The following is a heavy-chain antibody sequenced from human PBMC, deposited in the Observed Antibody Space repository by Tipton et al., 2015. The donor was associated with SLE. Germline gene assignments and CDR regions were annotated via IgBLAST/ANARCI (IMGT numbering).Heavy chain of an antibody. CDR2: VSYSGST. CDR1: GGSINVYY. V-gene: IGHV4-59*01. Sequence: TLSLTCSVSGGSINVYYWSWVRQPSGKGLEWIGYVSYSGSTNYNPSLQSRVTISVDTSKNQFSLKLKSVTAADTAVYYCARLPDYFDHWGQGALVTVSS. CDR3: ARLPDYFDH. J-gene: IGHJ4*02.